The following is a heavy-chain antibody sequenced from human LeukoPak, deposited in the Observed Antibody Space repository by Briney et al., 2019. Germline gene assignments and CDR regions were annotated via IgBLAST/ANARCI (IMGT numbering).Heavy chain of an antibody. D-gene: IGHD4-23*01. CDR1: GHTLTELS. J-gene: IGHJ5*02. Sequence: ASVKVSCKVSGHTLTELSMHWVRQAPGKGLEWMGGFDPEDGETIYAQKFQGRVTMTEDTSTDTAYMELSSLRSEDTAVYYCARDNSVEDTAWWFDPWGQGTLVTVSS. CDR3: ARDNSVEDTAWWFDP. CDR2: FDPEDGET. V-gene: IGHV1-24*01.